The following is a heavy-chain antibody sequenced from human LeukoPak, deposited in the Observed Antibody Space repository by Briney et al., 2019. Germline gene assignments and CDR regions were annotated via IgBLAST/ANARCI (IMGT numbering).Heavy chain of an antibody. D-gene: IGHD3-10*01. V-gene: IGHV3-23*01. J-gene: IGHJ4*02. Sequence: QPGGSLRLSCAASGFTFSNSARRWVRQAPGKRLEWVADISCSGGSTYYAAFVKGRFTISGDSSKKTLLLQMYTMAAEDTAVYYCAKEISVSGSHYNIPDDYWRQGTVVTVSS. CDR3: AKEISVSGSHYNIPDDY. CDR1: GFTFSNSA. CDR2: ISCSGGST.